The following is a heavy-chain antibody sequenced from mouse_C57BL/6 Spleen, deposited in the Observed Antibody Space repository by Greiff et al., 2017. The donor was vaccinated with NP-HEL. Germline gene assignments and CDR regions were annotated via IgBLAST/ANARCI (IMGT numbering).Heavy chain of an antibody. CDR3: ARRSTTVVAYYFDF. Sequence: QVQLQQSGAELVMPGASVKLSCKASGYTFTRYWMHWVKQRPGQGLEWIGEIDPSDSYTNYTQKFKGKSTLTVYKSSSTAYMQLSSLTSEDSAFYYGARRSTTVVAYYFDFWGQGTTLTVSS. V-gene: IGHV1-69*01. CDR1: GYTFTRYW. CDR2: IDPSDSYT. D-gene: IGHD1-1*01. J-gene: IGHJ2*01.